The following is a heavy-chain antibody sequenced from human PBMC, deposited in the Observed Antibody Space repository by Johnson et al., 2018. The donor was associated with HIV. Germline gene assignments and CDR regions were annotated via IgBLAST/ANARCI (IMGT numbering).Heavy chain of an antibody. CDR2: ISNNGGST. D-gene: IGHD1-26*01. CDR3: AKDRSMDDAFDV. V-gene: IGHV3-64*01. Sequence: VQLVESGGGLVQPGGSLRLSCAASGFTFSTYAIHWVCQAPGKGLEYVSAISNNGGSTYYANSVKGRFTISRDNSKNTLYLQMNSLRAEDTAVYYCAKDRSMDDAFDVWGQGTMVTVSS. J-gene: IGHJ3*01. CDR1: GFTFSTYA.